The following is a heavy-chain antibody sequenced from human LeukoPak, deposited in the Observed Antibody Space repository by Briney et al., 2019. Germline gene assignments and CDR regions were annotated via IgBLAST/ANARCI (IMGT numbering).Heavy chain of an antibody. CDR3: ARQPGSGWYRFDY. V-gene: IGHV4-59*08. D-gene: IGHD6-19*01. CDR2: IYYSGST. CDR1: GGSTSSYY. J-gene: IGHJ4*02. Sequence: SETLSLTCTVSGGSTSSYYWSWIRQPPGKGLEWIGYIYYSGSTNYNPSLKSRVTISVDTSKNQFSLKLSSVTAADTAVYYCARQPGSGWYRFDYWGQGTLVTVSS.